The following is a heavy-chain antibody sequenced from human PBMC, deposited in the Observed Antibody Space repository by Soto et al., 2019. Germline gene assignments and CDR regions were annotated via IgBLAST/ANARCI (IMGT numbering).Heavy chain of an antibody. D-gene: IGHD1-1*01. J-gene: IGHJ4*02. V-gene: IGHV1-18*01. Sequence: QVHLVQSGAEGKKPGASVKVSCKGSGYTFTSYGITWVRQAPGQGLEWMGWISASNGNTDYAQRPQGRVTVTRDTSTSTAYMELRSLRSDDTAVYYCARGRYGDYWGQGALVTVSS. CDR3: ARGRYGDY. CDR1: GYTFTSYG. CDR2: ISASNGNT.